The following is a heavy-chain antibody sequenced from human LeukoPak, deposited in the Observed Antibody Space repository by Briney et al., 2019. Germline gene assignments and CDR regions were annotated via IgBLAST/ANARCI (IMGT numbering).Heavy chain of an antibody. CDR1: GFTFSSYG. CDR2: IWYDGSNK. J-gene: IGHJ6*02. Sequence: HPGGSLRLSCAASGFTFSSYGMHWVRQAPGKGLEWVAVIWYDGSNKYYADSVKGRITISRDNSKNTLYLQMNSLRAEDTAVYYCARGDIRGSSWNYYYYGMDVWGQGTTVTVSS. D-gene: IGHD6-13*01. V-gene: IGHV3-33*01. CDR3: ARGDIRGSSWNYYYYGMDV.